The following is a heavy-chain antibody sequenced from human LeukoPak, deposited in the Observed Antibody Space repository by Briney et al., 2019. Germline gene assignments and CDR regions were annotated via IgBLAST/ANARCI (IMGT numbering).Heavy chain of an antibody. V-gene: IGHV3-74*01. CDR2: INSDGSST. J-gene: IGHJ4*02. Sequence: GSLRLSCSTSGFTFSNHRMHWVRQVPGKGLGWVSRINSDGSSTSYADSVKGRFTISRDNAKNTLYLQMNSLRAEDTAMYYCAREGMVRGVTQYYFDCWGQGTLVTVSS. CDR1: GFTFSNHR. CDR3: AREGMVRGVTQYYFDC. D-gene: IGHD3-10*01.